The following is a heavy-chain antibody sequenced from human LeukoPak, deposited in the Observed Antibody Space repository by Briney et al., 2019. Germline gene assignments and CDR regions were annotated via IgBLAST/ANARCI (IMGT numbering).Heavy chain of an antibody. CDR1: GYTFTRYG. V-gene: IGHV1-18*01. CDR3: ARAPYYFDTNDYYPY. J-gene: IGHJ4*02. CDR2: ISAYNGKP. D-gene: IGHD3-22*01. Sequence: ASVTVSCKASGYTFTRYGISWVRQAPGQGFEWMGWISAYNGKPNYAQKLQARVTMTTDTSTTTAYMELRSLRSDDTAVYYCARAPYYFDTNDYYPYWGQGTLVTVSS.